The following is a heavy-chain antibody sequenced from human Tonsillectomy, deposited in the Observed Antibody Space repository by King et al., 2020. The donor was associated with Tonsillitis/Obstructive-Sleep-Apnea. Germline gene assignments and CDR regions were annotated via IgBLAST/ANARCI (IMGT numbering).Heavy chain of an antibody. J-gene: IGHJ5*02. CDR1: GFTFSSYA. D-gene: IGHD3-22*01. CDR3: AKVNAYDSSGYYSA. CDR2: ISGSGDST. Sequence: VQLVESGGGLVPPGGSLRLSCAASGFTFSSYAMSWVRQAPGKGLEWVSGISGSGDSTYYADSVKGRFTISRDNSKNTLYLQMNSLRVEDTAVYYCAKVNAYDSSGYYSAWGQGTLVTVSS. V-gene: IGHV3-23*04.